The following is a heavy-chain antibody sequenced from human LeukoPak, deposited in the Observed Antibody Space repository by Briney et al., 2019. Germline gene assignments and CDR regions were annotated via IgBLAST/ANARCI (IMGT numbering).Heavy chain of an antibody. V-gene: IGHV4-59*01. CDR2: IYYSGST. D-gene: IGHD2-21*02. CDR3: ARVRGGGDGRRIDY. Sequence: PGGSLRLSCAASGFTFSSYAMSWVRQAPGKGLEWIGYIYYSGSTNYNPSLKSRVTISVDTSKNQFSLKLGSVTAADTAVYYCARVRGGGDGRRIDYWGQGTLVTVSS. CDR1: GFTFSSYA. J-gene: IGHJ4*02.